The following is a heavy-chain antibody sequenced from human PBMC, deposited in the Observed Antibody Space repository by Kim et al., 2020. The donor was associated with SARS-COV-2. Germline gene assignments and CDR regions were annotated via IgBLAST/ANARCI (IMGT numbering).Heavy chain of an antibody. CDR3: AKALDYNYESSLDY. CDR1: GFSFSTYG. Sequence: GGSLRLSCAASGFSFSTYGMHWVRQAPGMGLEWVALTSYDGGNIYHADSVRGRFTVSRDNSKNTVYLQMNSLRDDDTAVYFCAKALDYNYESSLDYWGQGTLVTVSS. D-gene: IGHD3-22*01. CDR2: TSYDGGNI. J-gene: IGHJ4*02. V-gene: IGHV3-30*18.